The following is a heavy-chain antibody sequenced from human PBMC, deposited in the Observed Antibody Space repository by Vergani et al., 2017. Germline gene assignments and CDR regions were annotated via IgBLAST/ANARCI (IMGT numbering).Heavy chain of an antibody. CDR1: GFTFSSYG. Sequence: QVQLVESGGGVVQPGRSLRLSCAASGFTFSSYGMHWVRQAPGKGLEWVAVIWYDGSNKYYADSVKGRFTISRDNSKNTLYLQMNSLRAEDTAVYYCARGVEMATILPHWFDWGQGTLVTVSS. J-gene: IGHJ4*02. V-gene: IGHV3-33*01. CDR3: ARGVEMATILPHWFD. CDR2: IWYDGSNK. D-gene: IGHD5-24*01.